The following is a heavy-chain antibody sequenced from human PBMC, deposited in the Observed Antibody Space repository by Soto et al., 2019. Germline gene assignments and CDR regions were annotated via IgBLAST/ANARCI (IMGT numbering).Heavy chain of an antibody. J-gene: IGHJ4*02. D-gene: IGHD5-18*01. CDR2: ISYDGSNK. CDR1: GFTFSSYA. CDR3: ARDFSANTLDY. Sequence: QVQLVESGGGVVQPGRSLRLSCAASGFTFSSYAMHWVRQAPGKGLEWVAVISYDGSNKYYADSVKGRFTISRDNSKNTLYLQMNSLRAEDTAVYYCARDFSANTLDYWGQGTLVTVSS. V-gene: IGHV3-30-3*01.